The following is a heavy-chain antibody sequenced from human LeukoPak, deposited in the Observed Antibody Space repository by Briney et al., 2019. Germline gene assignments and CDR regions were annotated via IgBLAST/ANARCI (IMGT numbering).Heavy chain of an antibody. J-gene: IGHJ4*02. CDR1: GGSVTSTNC. CDR3: AREGGFYRPLDY. V-gene: IGHV4-4*02. D-gene: IGHD3-3*01. Sequence: SQTLSLTCDVSGGSVTSTNCWTWVRQPPGKGLEWIVEVHLDGRTNYNPSLKSRLIISVDLPENHISLKLTSVTAADTAVYYCAREGGFYRPLDYSGQGTLVTVSS. CDR2: VHLDGRT.